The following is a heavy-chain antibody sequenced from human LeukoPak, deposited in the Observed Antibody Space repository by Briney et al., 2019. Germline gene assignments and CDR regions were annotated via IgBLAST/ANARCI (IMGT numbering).Heavy chain of an antibody. D-gene: IGHD3-3*01. V-gene: IGHV3-30-3*01. J-gene: IGHJ4*02. CDR2: ISYYGSNT. CDR3: AREFRFLEWLFDY. Sequence: ISYYGSNTYSADSVKGRFTISRDNSKNTLYLQMNSLRAEDTAVYYCAREFRFLEWLFDYWGQGTLVTVSS.